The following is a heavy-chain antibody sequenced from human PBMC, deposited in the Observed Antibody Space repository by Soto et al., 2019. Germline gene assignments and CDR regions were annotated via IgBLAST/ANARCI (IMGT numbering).Heavy chain of an antibody. CDR1: GFTFSSYA. CDR2: ISGSGGST. V-gene: IGHV3-23*01. Sequence: GGSLRLSCAASGFTFSSYAMSWVRQAPGKGLEWVSAISGSGGSTYYADSVKGRFTISRDISKNTLYLQMNSLRAEDSAVYYCAKDQQYSALRWFDPWGQGTLVTVSS. J-gene: IGHJ5*02. D-gene: IGHD2-21*01. CDR3: AKDQQYSALRWFDP.